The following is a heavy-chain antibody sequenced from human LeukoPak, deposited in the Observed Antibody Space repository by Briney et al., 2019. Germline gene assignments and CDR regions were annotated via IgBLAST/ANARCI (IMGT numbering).Heavy chain of an antibody. CDR2: IYHSGST. J-gene: IGHJ4*02. CDR1: SYSISSGYY. CDR3: ARTRRDGYNSIDY. D-gene: IGHD5-24*01. Sequence: PSETLSLTCAVSSYSISSGYYWGWIRQPPGKGLEWIGSIYHSGSTYYNPSLKSRVTISVDTSKNQFSLKLSSVTAADTAVYYCARTRRDGYNSIDYWGQGTLVTVSS. V-gene: IGHV4-38-2*01.